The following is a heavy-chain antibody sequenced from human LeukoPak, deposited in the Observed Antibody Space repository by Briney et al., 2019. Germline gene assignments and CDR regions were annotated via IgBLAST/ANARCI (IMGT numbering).Heavy chain of an antibody. V-gene: IGHV3-23*01. CDR3: AKDILPVCTMVRGVIIDY. CDR1: GFTFSSYA. Sequence: GGSLRLSCAASGFTFSSYAMSWVRQAPGKGLEWVSAISGSGGSTYYADSVKGRFTISRDNSKNTLYLQMNSLRAEDTAVYYCAKDILPVCTMVRGVIIDYWGQGTLVTVSS. CDR2: ISGSGGST. D-gene: IGHD3-10*01. J-gene: IGHJ4*02.